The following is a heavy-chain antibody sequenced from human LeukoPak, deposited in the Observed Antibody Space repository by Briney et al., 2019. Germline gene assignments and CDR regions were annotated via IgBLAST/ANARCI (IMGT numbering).Heavy chain of an antibody. CDR2: IYYSGST. CDR3: ARSIYSSGRSMDV. J-gene: IGHJ6*03. Sequence: SETLSLTCTVSGGSISSYYWSWIRQPPGKGLEWIGYIYYSGSTNYNPSLKSRVTISVDTSKNQFSLKLRSVTAADTAVYYCARSIYSSGRSMDVWGKGTTVTISS. CDR1: GGSISSYY. V-gene: IGHV4-59*01. D-gene: IGHD3-10*01.